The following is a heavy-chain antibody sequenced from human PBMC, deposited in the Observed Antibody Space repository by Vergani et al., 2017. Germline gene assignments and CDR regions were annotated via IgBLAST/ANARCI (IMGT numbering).Heavy chain of an antibody. CDR2: ISNDGSKK. CDR1: GFSFSSHA. V-gene: IGHV3-30*04. J-gene: IGHJ6*03. D-gene: IGHD3-10*01. Sequence: QVQLAESGGGRAQPGRSLRLPCAASGFSFSSHAIHWARQAPGKGLEWVAVISNDGSKKYYADSVKGRFTISRDNSKNTLDLQMNSLRTQDTAVYYCAKAGSVTSGSLQYNFYMDVWGKGTTVTVS. CDR3: AKAGSVTSGSLQYNFYMDV.